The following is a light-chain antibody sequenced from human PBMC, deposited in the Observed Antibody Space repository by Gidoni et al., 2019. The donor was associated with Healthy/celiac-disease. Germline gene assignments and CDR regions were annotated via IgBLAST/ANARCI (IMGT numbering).Light chain of an antibody. CDR3: QQYYSQRA. Sequence: DIQMTQSPSTLSASVGDRVTITCRASQFISTWLAWYQVKPGKAPKLLIFKASSLESGVPSRCSGSGSGTEFSLTISSLQSDDFATYYCQQYYSQRAFGQGTKVEIK. CDR2: KAS. V-gene: IGKV1-5*03. CDR1: QFISTW. J-gene: IGKJ1*01.